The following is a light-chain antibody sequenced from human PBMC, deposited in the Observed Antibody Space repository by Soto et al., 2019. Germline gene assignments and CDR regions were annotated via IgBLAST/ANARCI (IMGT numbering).Light chain of an antibody. V-gene: IGKV3-20*01. Sequence: EIVLTQSPGTLSLSPGERATLSCRASQSVRSRYLAWYQQKPGQAPRLLIYRASSRASGFPDRFSGSGSGTDFTLTISRLEPEDFAVYYCQQYGSSPWTFGQGTKVEIK. CDR3: QQYGSSPWT. CDR1: QSVRSRY. J-gene: IGKJ1*01. CDR2: RAS.